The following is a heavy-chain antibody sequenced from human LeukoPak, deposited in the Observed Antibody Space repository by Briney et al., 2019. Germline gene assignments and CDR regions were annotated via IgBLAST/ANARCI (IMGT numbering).Heavy chain of an antibody. CDR2: ISYSGTT. CDR3: ARYEGGRGKPKFDY. CDR1: GGSINSYW. D-gene: IGHD2-15*01. V-gene: IGHV4-59*01. Sequence: KPSETLSLTRTVSGGSINSYWWNWIRQPPGEGLEWIGFISYSGTTNYNPSLKSRVTISVDTSKNQFSLKMSSVTAADTAVYYCARYEGGRGKPKFDYWGQGALVTVSS. J-gene: IGHJ4*02.